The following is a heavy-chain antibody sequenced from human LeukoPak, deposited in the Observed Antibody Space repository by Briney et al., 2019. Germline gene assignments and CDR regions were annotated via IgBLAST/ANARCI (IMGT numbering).Heavy chain of an antibody. J-gene: IGHJ3*02. D-gene: IGHD2-15*01. CDR3: ARAVGVVAATPAFDI. Sequence: GGSLRLSCAASGFTFSNYAMSWVRQAPGQGLQWGSTMSGSGVNRYYADSVKGRFTISRDNAHNSLYLQMNGLRVEDTALYYCARAVGVVAATPAFDIWGQGTMVTVSS. V-gene: IGHV3-23*01. CDR2: MSGSGVNR. CDR1: GFTFSNYA.